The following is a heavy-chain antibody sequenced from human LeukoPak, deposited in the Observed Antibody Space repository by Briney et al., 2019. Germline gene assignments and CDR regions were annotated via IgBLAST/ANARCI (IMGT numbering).Heavy chain of an antibody. CDR2: INGNSDHI. CDR3: ARAQVTTIITRIFDY. Sequence: KTGGSLRLSCAASGFTFSDYNMNWVRQAPGERLEWVASINGNSDHIFYADSVTDRFTVSRDNAKNSLYLQMNGLKADDSAVYFCARAQVTTIITRIFDYWGQGSQVTVSS. D-gene: IGHD4-17*01. V-gene: IGHV3-21*01. J-gene: IGHJ4*02. CDR1: GFTFSDYN.